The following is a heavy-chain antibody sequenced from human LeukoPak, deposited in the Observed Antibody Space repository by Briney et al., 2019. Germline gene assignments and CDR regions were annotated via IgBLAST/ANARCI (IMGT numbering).Heavy chain of an antibody. D-gene: IGHD4-17*01. J-gene: IGHJ4*02. V-gene: IGHV7-4-1*02. Sequence: ASVKVSCKASGYTFTSYDINWVRQATGQGLDWMGWINTNTGNPTYAQGFTGRFVFSLDTSVSTAYLQISSLKAEDTAVYYCARFTVTTPYYFDYWGQGTLVTVSS. CDR1: GYTFTSYD. CDR2: INTNTGNP. CDR3: ARFTVTTPYYFDY.